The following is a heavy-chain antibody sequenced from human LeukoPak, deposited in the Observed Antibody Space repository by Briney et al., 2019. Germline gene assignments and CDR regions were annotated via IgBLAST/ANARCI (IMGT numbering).Heavy chain of an antibody. CDR3: AAHYGGFGDLNDY. Sequence: SETLSLTCAVSRGSISSSNWWSWVRQPPGKGLEWIGKIYHSGSTNYNPSLKSRVTISVDKSKNQFSLKLRFVTAADTAVYYCAAHYGGFGDLNDYWGQGILVTVSS. CDR1: RGSISSSNW. V-gene: IGHV4-4*02. J-gene: IGHJ4*02. D-gene: IGHD3-10*01. CDR2: IYHSGST.